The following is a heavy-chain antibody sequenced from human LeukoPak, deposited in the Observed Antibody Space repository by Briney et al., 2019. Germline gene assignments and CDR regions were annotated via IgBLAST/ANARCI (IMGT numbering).Heavy chain of an antibody. D-gene: IGHD5-24*01. V-gene: IGHV4-31*03. CDR2: IYYSGST. J-gene: IGHJ4*02. Sequence: PSQTLSLTCTASGGSISSGGYYWSWIRQLPGKGLEWIGYIYYSGSTYYNPSLKSRVTISVDTSKNQFSLKLSSVTAADTAVYYCARSVDGYNAGDYWGQGTLVTVSS. CDR1: GGSISSGGYY. CDR3: ARSVDGYNAGDY.